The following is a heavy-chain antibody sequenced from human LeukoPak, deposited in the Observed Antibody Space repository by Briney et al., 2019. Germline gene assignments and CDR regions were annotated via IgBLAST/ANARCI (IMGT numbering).Heavy chain of an antibody. V-gene: IGHV1-2*02. CDR3: STDSGSHY. Sequence: ASVKVSCKASGGTFSSYAISWVRQAPGQGLEWMGWINANSGVTNYAQRFQGRVTMTRDTSINTAYMELSTLKSDDTAVYYCSTDSGSHYWGQGTLATVSS. J-gene: IGHJ4*02. CDR1: GGTFSSYA. D-gene: IGHD1-26*01. CDR2: INANSGVT.